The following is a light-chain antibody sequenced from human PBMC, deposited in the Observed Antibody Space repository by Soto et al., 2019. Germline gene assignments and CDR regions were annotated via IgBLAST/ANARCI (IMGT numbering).Light chain of an antibody. CDR2: EVS. CDR1: SSDVGGYNY. Sequence: QSVLTQPASVSGSPGQSITISCTGTSSDVGGYNYVSWYQQRPGKAPKLMIYEVSNRPSGVSNRFSGSKSGNTASLTISGLQAEDEADYYCSSYTSSSTRVFGT. V-gene: IGLV2-14*01. J-gene: IGLJ1*01. CDR3: SSYTSSSTRV.